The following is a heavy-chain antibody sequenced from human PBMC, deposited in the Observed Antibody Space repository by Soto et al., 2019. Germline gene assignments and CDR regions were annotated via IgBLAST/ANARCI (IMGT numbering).Heavy chain of an antibody. CDR2: IYYSGST. CDR3: ARHGGVYSNYAFDI. V-gene: IGHV4-39*01. D-gene: IGHD4-4*01. J-gene: IGHJ3*02. Sequence: SETLSLTCTVSGGSISSSSYYWGWIRQPPGKGLEWIGSIYYSGSTYYNPSLKSRDTISVDTSKNQFSLKLSSVTAADTAVYYCARHGGVYSNYAFDIWGQGTMVTVSS. CDR1: GGSISSSSYY.